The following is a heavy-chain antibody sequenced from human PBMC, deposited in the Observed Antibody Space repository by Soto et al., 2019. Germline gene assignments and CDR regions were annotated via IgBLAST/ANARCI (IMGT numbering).Heavy chain of an antibody. CDR3: ARNDGEESTNF. D-gene: IGHD1-7*01. CDR2: IATHDGSS. V-gene: IGHV1-18*01. CDR1: GYTFTAYG. J-gene: IGHJ4*02. Sequence: QVQLLQSGPEVKRPGASVKVSCQASGYTFTAYGLNWVRRAQGRGLAGMGRIATHDGSSVSAQRLQDRLALARDSCTGTADMALRCLTCDDTGDYYCARNDGEESTNFGGQETLVTASS.